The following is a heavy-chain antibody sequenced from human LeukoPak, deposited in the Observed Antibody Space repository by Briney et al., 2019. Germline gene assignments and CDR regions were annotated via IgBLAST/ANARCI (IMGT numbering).Heavy chain of an antibody. D-gene: IGHD3-10*01. CDR1: GYTFTSYD. CDR2: MNPNSGNT. Sequence: GASVKVSCKASGYTFTSYDINWVRQATGQGLEWMGWMNPNSGNTGYAQKFQGRVTMTRDTSISTAYMELSRLTSDDTAVFYCARAVFFGELSLDHWGQGTLVTVSS. J-gene: IGHJ4*02. V-gene: IGHV1-8*01. CDR3: ARAVFFGELSLDH.